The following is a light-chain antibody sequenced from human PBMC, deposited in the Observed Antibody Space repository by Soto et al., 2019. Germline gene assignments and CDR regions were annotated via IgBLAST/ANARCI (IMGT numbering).Light chain of an antibody. J-gene: IGLJ1*01. CDR2: RNN. Sequence: QSVLTQSPSASGTPGQKVTISCSGSSSNIGDNYVYWHQQLPGTAPKLLIYRNNQRPSGVPDRFSGSKSGTSASLAISGLRSEDEADYYCAAWDDSLSGYVFGPGTKLTVL. CDR1: SSNIGDNY. CDR3: AAWDDSLSGYV. V-gene: IGLV1-47*01.